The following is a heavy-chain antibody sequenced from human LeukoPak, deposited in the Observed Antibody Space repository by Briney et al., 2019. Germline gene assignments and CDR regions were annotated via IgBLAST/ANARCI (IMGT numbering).Heavy chain of an antibody. D-gene: IGHD2-15*01. CDR1: GFTFSSYA. Sequence: GGSLRLTCAASGFTFSSYAMNWVRQAPGTRLEWVSSITGGRESTYHADSVKGRFTISRDNSKNTVSLQMNSLRAEDTAVYYCAKGERVYCSASTCYPFDYWGQGILVSVSS. V-gene: IGHV3-23*01. CDR2: ITGGREST. J-gene: IGHJ4*02. CDR3: AKGERVYCSASTCYPFDY.